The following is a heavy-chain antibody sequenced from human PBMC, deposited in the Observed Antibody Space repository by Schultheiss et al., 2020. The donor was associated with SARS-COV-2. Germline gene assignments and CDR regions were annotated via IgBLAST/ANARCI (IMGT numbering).Heavy chain of an antibody. CDR2: ISSSSSTI. J-gene: IGHJ5*02. D-gene: IGHD2-2*01. Sequence: GGSLRLSCAASGFTFSDYSMNWVRQAPGKGLEWVSYISSSSSTIYYADSVKGRFTISRDNAKNSLYLQMNSLRAEDTAVYYCARALARYCSSTSCSNWFDPWGQGTLVTVSS. CDR1: GFTFSDYS. V-gene: IGHV3-48*04. CDR3: ARALARYCSSTSCSNWFDP.